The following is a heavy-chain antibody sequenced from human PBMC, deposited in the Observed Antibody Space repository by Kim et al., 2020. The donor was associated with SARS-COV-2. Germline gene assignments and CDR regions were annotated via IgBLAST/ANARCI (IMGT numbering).Heavy chain of an antibody. V-gene: IGHV3-43*02. J-gene: IGHJ4*02. CDR1: GFTFHDYA. Sequence: GGSLRLSCAASGFTFHDYAMQWVRQVPGKGLEWVSLIGGDGNTYYADSVKGRFTISRDNSKNSLFLQMNSLRSEDTAFYYCATYGWSWGQGTLVTV. CDR2: IGGDGNT. CDR3: ATYGWS. D-gene: IGHD2-15*01.